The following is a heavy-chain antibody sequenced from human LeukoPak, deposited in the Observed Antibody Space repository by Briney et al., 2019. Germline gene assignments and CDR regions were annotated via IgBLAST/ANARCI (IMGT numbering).Heavy chain of an antibody. CDR2: ISGSGGST. Sequence: PGGSLRLSCAASGFTFSSYAMSWVRQAPGKGLEWVSAISGSGGSTYYADSVKGRFTISRDNSKNTLYLQINSLRAEDTAVYYCAKDRYCSSTSCYWLLDYWGQGTLVTVSS. V-gene: IGHV3-23*01. CDR3: AKDRYCSSTSCYWLLDY. J-gene: IGHJ4*02. D-gene: IGHD2-2*01. CDR1: GFTFSSYA.